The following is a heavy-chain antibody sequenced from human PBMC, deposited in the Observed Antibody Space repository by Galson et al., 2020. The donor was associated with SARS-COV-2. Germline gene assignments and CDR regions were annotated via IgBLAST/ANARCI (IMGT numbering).Heavy chain of an antibody. CDR2: ISYEGSKT. CDR1: GFSFNNFG. Sequence: GGSLRLSCVASGFSFNNFGMHWVRQAPGKGLEWVALISYEGSKTYYLDSVKGRFTVSKDTSKNTLYLLINSLRVEDTAVYYCAKFRDVFDFRSGYYSMDIWGQGTTVTVSS. J-gene: IGHJ6*02. D-gene: IGHD3-3*01. CDR3: AKFRDVFDFRSGYYSMDI. V-gene: IGHV3-30*18.